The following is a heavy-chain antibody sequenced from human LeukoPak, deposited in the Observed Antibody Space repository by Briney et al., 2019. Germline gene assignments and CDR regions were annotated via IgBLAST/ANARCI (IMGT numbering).Heavy chain of an antibody. V-gene: IGHV4-4*02. CDR1: GVSISTNTW. CDR3: AREIFGARAFEY. J-gene: IGHJ4*02. Sequence: SETLSLTCAVSGVSISTNTWWSWVRQPPGKGLEWIGEIFHSESTNYNPSLQSRLTISLDKSQNQFSLRLTSMTAADTAVYYCAREIFGARAFEYGGQGILDPVSS. D-gene: IGHD3-3*01. CDR2: IFHSEST.